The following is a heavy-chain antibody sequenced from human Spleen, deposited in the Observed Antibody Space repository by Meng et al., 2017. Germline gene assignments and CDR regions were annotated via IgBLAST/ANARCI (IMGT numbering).Heavy chain of an antibody. CDR3: ARGPTTMAHDFDY. V-gene: IGHV4-34*01. D-gene: IGHD4-11*01. Sequence: QVELHQWGAGLFKPSEPLSPTCVVSGGSFSDYYWSWIRQPPGKGLEWIGEINHSGSTNYNPSLESRATISVDTSQNNLSLKLSSVTAADSAVYYCARGPTTMAHDFDYWGQGTLVTVSS. CDR2: INHSGST. CDR1: GGSFSDYY. J-gene: IGHJ4*02.